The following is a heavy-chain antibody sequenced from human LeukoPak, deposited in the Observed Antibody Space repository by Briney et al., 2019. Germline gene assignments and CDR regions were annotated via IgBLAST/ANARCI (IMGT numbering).Heavy chain of an antibody. CDR1: GGSFSGYY. CDR2: INHSGST. CDR3: ARGRLRYCSSTSCPSAFQH. Sequence: PSETLSLTCAVYGGSFSGYYWSWIRQPPGKGLEWIGEINHSGSTNYNPSLKSRVTISVGTSKNQFSLKLSSVTAADTAVYYCARGRLRYCSSTSCPSAFQHWGQGTLVTVSS. J-gene: IGHJ1*01. D-gene: IGHD2-2*01. V-gene: IGHV4-34*01.